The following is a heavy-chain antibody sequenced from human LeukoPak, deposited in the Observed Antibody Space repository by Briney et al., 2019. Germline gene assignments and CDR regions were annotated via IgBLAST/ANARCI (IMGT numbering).Heavy chain of an antibody. CDR3: ARDKTGTWDAFDI. J-gene: IGHJ3*02. Sequence: SVKVSCKASVGTFSSYAISWVRQAPGQGLEWMGGIIPIFGTANYAQKFQGRVTITADESTSTAYMELSSLRSEDTAVYYCARDKTGTWDAFDIWGQGTMVTVSS. CDR1: VGTFSSYA. V-gene: IGHV1-69*13. D-gene: IGHD1-1*01. CDR2: IIPIFGTA.